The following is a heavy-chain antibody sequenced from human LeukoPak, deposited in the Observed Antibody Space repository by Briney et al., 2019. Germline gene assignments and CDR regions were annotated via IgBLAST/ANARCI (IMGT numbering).Heavy chain of an antibody. CDR1: GYSISSGDY. J-gene: IGHJ4*02. D-gene: IGHD1-26*01. Sequence: SETLSLTCTVSGYSISSGDYWGWIRPPPGKGLEWIGSIYHSGSTYYNPSLKSRVTISVDTSKNQFSLKVTSVTAVDTAVYYCVRRGQWELKPADYWGQGTLVIVSS. CDR2: IYHSGST. CDR3: VRRGQWELKPADY. V-gene: IGHV4-38-2*02.